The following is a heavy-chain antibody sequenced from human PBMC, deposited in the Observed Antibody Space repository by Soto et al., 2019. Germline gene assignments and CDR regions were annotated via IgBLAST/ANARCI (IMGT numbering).Heavy chain of an antibody. J-gene: IGHJ4*02. CDR2: ISGSGGST. CDR1: GFTFSSYA. Sequence: GGSLRLSCAASGFTFSSYAMSWVRQAPGKGLEWVSAISGSGGSTYYADSVKGRFTISRDNSKNTLYLQMNSLRAEDTAVYYCAKDGRDEWSTSPKFDYWGQGTLVTVSS. D-gene: IGHD2-21*01. V-gene: IGHV3-23*01. CDR3: AKDGRDEWSTSPKFDY.